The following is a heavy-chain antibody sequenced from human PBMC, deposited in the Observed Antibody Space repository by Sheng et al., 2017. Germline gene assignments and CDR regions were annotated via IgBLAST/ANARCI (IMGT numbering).Heavy chain of an antibody. CDR1: GFTFSRYS. CDR2: ISSGDRYI. V-gene: IGHV3-21*01. Sequence: EVQLVESGGGLVKPGGSLRLSCTASGFTFSRYSMNWVRQAPGKGLEWLASISSGDRYIYYADSVKGRFTISRVNANNSVYLQMNSLRAEDTAIYYCARWTGYSSAYYFDYWGQGTLVTVSS. J-gene: IGHJ4*02. CDR3: ARWTGYSSAYYFDY. D-gene: IGHD6-25*01.